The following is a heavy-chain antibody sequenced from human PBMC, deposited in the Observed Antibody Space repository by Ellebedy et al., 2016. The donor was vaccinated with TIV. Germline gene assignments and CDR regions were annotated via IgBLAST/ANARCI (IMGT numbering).Heavy chain of an antibody. CDR2: IKQDGSER. CDR3: ARDGPQLRQQLVRGLDY. CDR1: GFTFSSYW. Sequence: PAGSLRLSCAASGFTFSSYWMRWVRQAPGKGLEWVANIKQDGSERYYVDSVKGRFTISRDNAKNSLYLQMNSLRAEDTAVYYCARDGPQLRQQLVRGLDYWGQGTLVTVSS. J-gene: IGHJ4*02. V-gene: IGHV3-7*03. D-gene: IGHD6-13*01.